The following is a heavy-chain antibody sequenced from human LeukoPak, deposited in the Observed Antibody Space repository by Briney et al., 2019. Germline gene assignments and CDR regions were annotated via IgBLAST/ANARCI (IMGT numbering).Heavy chain of an antibody. D-gene: IGHD2/OR15-2a*01. J-gene: IGHJ6*03. V-gene: IGHV4-34*01. CDR3: ARANISPRVPWYYHYVDV. CDR2: VNHSGST. Sequence: SETLSLTCAVYGGSFSGYYWSWIRQPPGKGLEWIGEVNHSGSTNYNPSLKSRVTISVDTSKNQFSLKLSSVTAADTAVYYCARANISPRVPWYYHYVDVWGKGTTVTVSS. CDR1: GGSFSGYY.